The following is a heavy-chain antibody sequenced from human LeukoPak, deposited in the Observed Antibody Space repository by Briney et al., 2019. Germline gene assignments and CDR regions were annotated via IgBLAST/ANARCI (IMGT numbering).Heavy chain of an antibody. CDR2: IIGSSGDT. J-gene: IGHJ4*02. V-gene: IGHV3-23*01. CDR3: AKGAYDYIEMGYFDY. Sequence: GGSLRLSCAASGFSLTNFAMSWVRQAPGKGLEWVSLIIGSSGDTFYADSVKGRFTISRDNSKNRLYLQMNSLRAEDAALYYCAKGAYDYIEMGYFDYWGQGTLVTVSS. CDR1: GFSLTNFA. D-gene: IGHD5-12*01.